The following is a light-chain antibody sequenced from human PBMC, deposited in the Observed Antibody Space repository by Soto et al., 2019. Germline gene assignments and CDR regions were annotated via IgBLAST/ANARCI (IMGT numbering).Light chain of an antibody. J-gene: IGKJ3*01. CDR1: QSVGNY. CDR3: HQRRNWLFS. V-gene: IGKV3-11*01. Sequence: EFVLTQSPAILSLSPGEGATLSCRVSQSVGNYLAWYQQKPGQAPRLLIYDASNRATGIPARFSGSGYGTDFTLTISSLEPEDFAVYYCHQRRNWLFSFGPGTKVDMK. CDR2: DAS.